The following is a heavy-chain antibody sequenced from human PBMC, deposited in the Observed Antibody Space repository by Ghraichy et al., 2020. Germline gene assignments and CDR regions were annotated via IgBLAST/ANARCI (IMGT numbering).Heavy chain of an antibody. V-gene: IGHV3-21*01. J-gene: IGHJ4*02. CDR2: ISSSSSYI. D-gene: IGHD3-22*01. Sequence: GGSLRLSCAASGFTFSSYSMNWVRQAPGKGLEWVSSISSSSSYIYYADSVKGRFTISRDNAKNSLYLQMNSLRAEDTAVYYCARDGTPHYDSSGYLYYFDYWVLVTLVTVSS. CDR1: GFTFSSYS. CDR3: ARDGTPHYDSSGYLYYFDY.